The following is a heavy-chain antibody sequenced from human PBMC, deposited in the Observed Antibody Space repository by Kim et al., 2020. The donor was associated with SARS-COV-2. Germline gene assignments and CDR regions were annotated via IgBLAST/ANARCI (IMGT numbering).Heavy chain of an antibody. J-gene: IGHJ6*02. Sequence: SQTLSLTCAISGDSVSSNSAAWNWIRQSPSRGLEWLGRTYYRSKWYNDYAVSVKSRITINPDTSKNQFSLQLNSVTPEDTAVYYCARGPASSGYYYVGSYGMDGWGQGTTVTVSS. V-gene: IGHV6-1*01. CDR3: ARGPASSGYYYVGSYGMDG. CDR1: GDSVSSNSAA. CDR2: TYYRSKWYN. D-gene: IGHD3-22*01.